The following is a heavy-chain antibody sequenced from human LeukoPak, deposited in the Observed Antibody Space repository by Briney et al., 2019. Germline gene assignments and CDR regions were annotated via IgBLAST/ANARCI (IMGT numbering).Heavy chain of an antibody. J-gene: IGHJ4*02. CDR2: IYHSGST. D-gene: IGHD3-16*01. CDR1: GYSISSGYY. V-gene: IGHV4-38-2*02. Sequence: SETLSLTCTVSGYSISSGYYWGWIRQPPGKGLEWIGSIYHSGSTYYNPSLKSRVTISVDTSKNQFSLKLSSVTAADTAVYYCARGDDYDEFWGQGTLVTVSS. CDR3: ARGDDYDEF.